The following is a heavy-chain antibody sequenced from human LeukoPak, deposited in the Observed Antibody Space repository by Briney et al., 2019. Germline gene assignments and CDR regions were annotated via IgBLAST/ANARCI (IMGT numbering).Heavy chain of an antibody. V-gene: IGHV4-39*01. CDR3: ARSPLMVRGVIITRQNDC. CDR1: GGSISSSSYY. D-gene: IGHD3-10*01. CDR2: ICYSGST. J-gene: IGHJ4*02. Sequence: PSETLSLTCTVSGGSISSSSYYWGWIRRPPGKGLEWIGSICYSGSTYYNPSLKSRVTISVDTSKNQFSLKLSSVTAADTAVYYCARSPLMVRGVIITRQNDCWGQGTLVTVSS.